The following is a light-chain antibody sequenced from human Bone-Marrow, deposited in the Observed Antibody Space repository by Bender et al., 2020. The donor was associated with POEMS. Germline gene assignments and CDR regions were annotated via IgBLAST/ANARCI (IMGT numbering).Light chain of an antibody. J-gene: IGLJ2*01. Sequence: SYELIQPPSGSVSPGQTASITCSGDELGDKYASWYQQKPGQPPVLVIYEDDKRPAGISERFSASNSGDTATLTISGTQAIDEADYYCQAWDSGTGVFGGGTKLTVL. CDR3: QAWDSGTGV. CDR2: EDD. CDR1: ELGDKY. V-gene: IGLV3-1*01.